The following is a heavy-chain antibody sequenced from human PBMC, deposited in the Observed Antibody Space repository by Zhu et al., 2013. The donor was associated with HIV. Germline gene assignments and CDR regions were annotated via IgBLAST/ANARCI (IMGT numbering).Heavy chain of an antibody. V-gene: IGHV1-18*01. J-gene: IGHJ5*02. CDR3: ARDRYCSSTSCYTGWFDP. Sequence: QVQLVQSGAEVKKPGSSVKVSCKASGYTFTSYGISWVRQAPGQGLEWMGWISAYNGNTNYAQKLQGRVTMTTDTSTSTAYMELRSLRSDDTAVYYCARDRYCSSTSCYTGWFDPWGQGTLVTVSS. CDR1: GYTFTSYG. D-gene: IGHD2-2*02. CDR2: ISAYNGNT.